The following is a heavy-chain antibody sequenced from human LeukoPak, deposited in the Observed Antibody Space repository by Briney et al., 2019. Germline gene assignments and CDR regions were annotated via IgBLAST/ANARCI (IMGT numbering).Heavy chain of an antibody. V-gene: IGHV3-23*01. CDR2: ISGSGGST. CDR3: AKSPGRSGRGGFDY. D-gene: IGHD6-19*01. CDR1: GFTFSSYG. Sequence: PGGSLRLSCAASGFTFSSYGMSWVRQAPGKGLEWVSAISGSGGSTYYADSVKGRFTISRDNSKNTLYLQMNSLRAEDTAVYYCAKSPGRSGRGGFDYWGQGTLVTVSS. J-gene: IGHJ4*02.